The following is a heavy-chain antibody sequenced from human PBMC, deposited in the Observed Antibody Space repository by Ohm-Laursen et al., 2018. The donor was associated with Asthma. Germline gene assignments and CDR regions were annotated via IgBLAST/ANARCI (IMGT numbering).Heavy chain of an antibody. J-gene: IGHJ4*02. CDR2: ISYDGSNK. V-gene: IGHV3-30*18. CDR3: AKYSGSYQGSLDY. Sequence: SLRLSCSASGFTFSSCGMHWVRQAPGKGLEWVAVISYDGSNKYYADSVKGRFTISRDNSKNTLYLQMNSPRAEDTALYYCAKYSGSYQGSLDYWGQGTLVTVSS. D-gene: IGHD1-26*01. CDR1: GFTFSSCG.